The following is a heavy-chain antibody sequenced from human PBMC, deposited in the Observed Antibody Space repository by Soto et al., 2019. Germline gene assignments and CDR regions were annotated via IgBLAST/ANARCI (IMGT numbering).Heavy chain of an antibody. CDR1: GGTFSTYA. Sequence: ASVKVSCKASGGTFSTYAISWVRQAPGQGLEWMGGIIPILGLANYAQKLQGRVTITADESTSTAYMELNSLRFEDTAMYYCATTPPPMGSGGTCHGSWDYSDGVDVWGQGTTVTVSS. D-gene: IGHD2-15*01. CDR2: IIPILGLA. CDR3: ATTPPPMGSGGTCHGSWDYSDGVDV. J-gene: IGHJ6*02. V-gene: IGHV1-69*10.